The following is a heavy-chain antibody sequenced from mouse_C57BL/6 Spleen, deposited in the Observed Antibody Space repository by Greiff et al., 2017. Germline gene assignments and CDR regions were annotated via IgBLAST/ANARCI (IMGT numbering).Heavy chain of an antibody. J-gene: IGHJ4*01. Sequence: VKLMESGPGLVAPSQSLSITCTVSGFSLTSYAISWVRQPPGKGLEWLGVIWPGGGTNYNSALNSRLSISKDNSKSQVFLKMNSLQTSDTARYYRAREGIYYYGSRGAMDYWGQGTSVTVSS. CDR2: IWPGGGT. CDR3: AREGIYYYGSRGAMDY. CDR1: GFSLTSYA. V-gene: IGHV2-9-1*01. D-gene: IGHD1-1*01.